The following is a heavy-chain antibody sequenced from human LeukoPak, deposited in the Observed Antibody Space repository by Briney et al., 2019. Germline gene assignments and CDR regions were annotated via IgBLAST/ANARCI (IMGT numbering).Heavy chain of an antibody. Sequence: GASVKVSCKASGYTFTSYAMHWVRQAPGQRLEWMGWINAGNGNTKYSQEFQGRVTITRDTSASTAYMELSSLRSEDMAVYYCARGWNWNVRGAHNWFDPWGQGTLVTVSS. CDR2: INAGNGNT. CDR3: ARGWNWNVRGAHNWFDP. CDR1: GYTFTSYA. V-gene: IGHV1-3*03. J-gene: IGHJ5*02. D-gene: IGHD1-1*01.